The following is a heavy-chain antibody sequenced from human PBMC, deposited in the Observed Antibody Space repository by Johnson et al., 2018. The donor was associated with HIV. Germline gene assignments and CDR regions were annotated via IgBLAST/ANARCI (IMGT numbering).Heavy chain of an antibody. CDR1: GFSFDSFW. D-gene: IGHD3-16*02. CDR3: ARTEMITFGGVIVLGGAFDI. J-gene: IGHJ3*02. CDR2: IWYDGSNK. V-gene: IGHV3-33*08. Sequence: QMQLVESGGGLVQPEGSLRLSCSASGFSFDSFWMTWVRQAPGKGLEWVAVIWYDGSNKYYADSVKGRFTISRDNAKNSLYLQMNSLRAEDTAVYYCARTEMITFGGVIVLGGAFDIWGQGTMVTVSS.